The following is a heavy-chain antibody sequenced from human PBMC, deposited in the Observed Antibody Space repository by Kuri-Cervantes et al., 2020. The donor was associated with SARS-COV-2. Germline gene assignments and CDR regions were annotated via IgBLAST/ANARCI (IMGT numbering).Heavy chain of an antibody. V-gene: IGHV3-7*03. J-gene: IGHJ4*02. CDR3: AKSKLLWFGELLHTIDY. Sequence: GESLKISCAASGFTFSSYWMSWVRQAPGKGLEWVANIKQDGSEKYYVDSVKGRFTISRDNAKNSLYLQMNSLRAGDTAVYYCAKSKLLWFGELLHTIDYWGQGTLVTVSS. CDR1: GFTFSSYW. D-gene: IGHD3-10*01. CDR2: IKQDGSEK.